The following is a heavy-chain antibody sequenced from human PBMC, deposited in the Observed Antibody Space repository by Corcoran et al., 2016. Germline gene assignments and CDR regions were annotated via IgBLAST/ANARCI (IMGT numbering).Heavy chain of an antibody. D-gene: IGHD2-15*01. V-gene: IGHV3-73*02. CDR3: TRGEYCAGRSNAFDR. CDR1: GFTFIASA. Sequence: EVQLVESGGGLVQPGGSLKVSCAASGFTFIASAIHWVRQASGKGWVWVGRIRIKPNNYATAYAASVKGRFTISRDDSKNTAYLQMNSLKTEDTAVYYCTRGEYCAGRSNAFDRWGQGTMVSVS. J-gene: IGHJ3*02. CDR2: IRIKPNNYAT.